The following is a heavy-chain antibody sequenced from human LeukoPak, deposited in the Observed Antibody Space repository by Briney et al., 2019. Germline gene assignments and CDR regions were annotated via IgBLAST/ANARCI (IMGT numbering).Heavy chain of an antibody. Sequence: APVKVSCKVSGYTLTELSMHWVRQAPGKGLEWMGGFDPEDGETIYAQKFQGRVTMTEDTSTDTAYMELSSLRSEDTAVYYCATVWRNQFSNWFDPWGQGTLVTVSS. CDR2: FDPEDGET. CDR3: ATVWRNQFSNWFDP. V-gene: IGHV1-24*01. J-gene: IGHJ5*02. CDR1: GYTLTELS. D-gene: IGHD2-21*01.